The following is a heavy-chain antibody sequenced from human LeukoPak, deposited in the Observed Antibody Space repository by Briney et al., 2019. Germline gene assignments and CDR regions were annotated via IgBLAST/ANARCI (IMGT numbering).Heavy chain of an antibody. CDR3: ARGLYYHAFDI. D-gene: IGHD2-8*01. CDR2: ISYDGSNK. Sequence: SGGSLRLSCAASGFTFSDYYMSWIRQAPGKGLEWVAVISYDGSNKYYADSVKGRFTISRDNSKNTLYLQMNSLRAEDTAVYYCARGLYYHAFDIWGQGTMVTVSS. CDR1: GFTFSDYY. V-gene: IGHV3-30*03. J-gene: IGHJ3*02.